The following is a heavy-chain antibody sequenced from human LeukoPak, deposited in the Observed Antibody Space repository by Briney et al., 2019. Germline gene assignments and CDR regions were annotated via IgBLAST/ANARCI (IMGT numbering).Heavy chain of an antibody. CDR1: GGSISSYY. CDR3: ARGGASSSTRDYYYYYMDV. D-gene: IGHD2-2*01. Sequence: SETLSLTCTVSGGSISSYYWSWIRQPAGKGLEWIGRIYTSGSTNYNPSLKSRVTISVDTSKNQFSLKLSSVTAADTAVYYCARGGASSSTRDYYYYYMDVWGKGTTVTVSS. CDR2: IYTSGST. V-gene: IGHV4-4*07. J-gene: IGHJ6*03.